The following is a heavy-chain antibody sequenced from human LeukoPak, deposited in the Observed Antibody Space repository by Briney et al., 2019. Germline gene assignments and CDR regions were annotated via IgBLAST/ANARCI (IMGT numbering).Heavy chain of an antibody. CDR3: AKAADDFWSGNSGGLYYYYGMDV. D-gene: IGHD3-3*01. Sequence: GGSLRLSCVASGFIFSSYGMHWVRQAPGKGLEWVAVISYDGSNKYYADSVKGRFTISRDNSKNTLYLQMNNLRGDDTAVYYCAKAADDFWSGNSGGLYYYYGMDVWGQGTTVTVSS. CDR1: GFIFSSYG. V-gene: IGHV3-30*19. CDR2: ISYDGSNK. J-gene: IGHJ6*02.